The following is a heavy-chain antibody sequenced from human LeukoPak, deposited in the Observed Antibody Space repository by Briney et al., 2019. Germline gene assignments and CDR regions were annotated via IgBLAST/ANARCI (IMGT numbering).Heavy chain of an antibody. J-gene: IGHJ5*02. CDR3: ARVFPGRGAAAGRNWFDP. CDR1: GYTFTSYY. V-gene: IGHV1-46*01. D-gene: IGHD6-13*01. Sequence: GASVKVSCKASGYTFTSYYMHWVRQAPGQGLEWMGIINPSGGSTSYAQKFQGRVTMTRDMSTSTVYMELSRLRSDDTAVYYCARVFPGRGAAAGRNWFDPWGQGTLVTVSS. CDR2: INPSGGST.